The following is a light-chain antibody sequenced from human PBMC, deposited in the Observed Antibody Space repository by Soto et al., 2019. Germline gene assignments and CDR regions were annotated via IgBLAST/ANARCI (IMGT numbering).Light chain of an antibody. V-gene: IGLV4-69*01. CDR3: QTWGTGTVV. CDR1: SGHRSYA. Sequence: QSVLTQSPSASASLGASVKLTCTLSSGHRSYAIAWHQQQPEKGPRYLMKVNSDGSHTKGDGIPDRFSGSSSGAERYLTISSLQSEDEADYYCQTWGTGTVVFGGGTKLTVL. J-gene: IGLJ2*01. CDR2: VNSDGSH.